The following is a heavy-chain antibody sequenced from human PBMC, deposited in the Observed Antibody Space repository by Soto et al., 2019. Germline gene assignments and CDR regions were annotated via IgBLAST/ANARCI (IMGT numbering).Heavy chain of an antibody. CDR3: ARVSIAAAGNLY. CDR1: GGSISSGGYY. J-gene: IGHJ4*02. Sequence: SETLSLTCTVSGGSISSGGYYWSWIRQHPGKGLEWIGYIYYSGSTYYNPSLKSRVTISVVTSKNQFSLKLSSVTAADTAVYYCARVSIAAAGNLYWGQGTLVTVSS. CDR2: IYYSGST. V-gene: IGHV4-31*03. D-gene: IGHD6-13*01.